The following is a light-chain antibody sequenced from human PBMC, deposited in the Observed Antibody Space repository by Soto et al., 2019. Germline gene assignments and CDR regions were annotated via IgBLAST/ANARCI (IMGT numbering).Light chain of an antibody. Sequence: DIQMTQSPSSLSASVGDRVTITCRASQGISTYLAWYQQKPGEVPKLLIYAASTLQSGVPSRFSGSGSGTAFTLTISSLQPEDVATYYCQKLNSAPFTFGPGTKVELK. CDR3: QKLNSAPFT. J-gene: IGKJ3*01. V-gene: IGKV1-27*01. CDR2: AAS. CDR1: QGISTY.